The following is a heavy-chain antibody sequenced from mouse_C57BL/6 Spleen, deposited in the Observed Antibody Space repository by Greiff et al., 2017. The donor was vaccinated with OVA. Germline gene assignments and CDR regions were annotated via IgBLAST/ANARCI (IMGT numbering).Heavy chain of an antibody. CDR1: GYTFTSYW. D-gene: IGHD2-3*01. CDR3: AREGHDYFDY. Sequence: VQLQQSGAELVMPGASVKLSCKASGYTFTSYWMHWVKQRPGQGLEWIGEIDPSDSYTNYNQKFKGKSTLTVDKSSSTAYMQLSSLTSEDSAVYYCAREGHDYFDYWGQGTTLTVSS. J-gene: IGHJ2*01. CDR2: IDPSDSYT. V-gene: IGHV1-69*01.